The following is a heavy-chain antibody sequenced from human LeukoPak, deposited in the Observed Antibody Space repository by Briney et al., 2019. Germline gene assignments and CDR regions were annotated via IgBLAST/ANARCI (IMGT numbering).Heavy chain of an antibody. CDR2: IYSGGST. V-gene: IGHV3-53*04. J-gene: IGHJ4*02. CDR3: AREGDGYNAGDDY. D-gene: IGHD5-12*01. CDR1: GFTFSSYA. Sequence: GGSLRLSCAASGFTFSSYAMSWVRQAPGKGLEWVSVIYSGGSTYYADSVKGRFTISRHNSKNTLYLQMNSLRAEDTAVYYCAREGDGYNAGDDYWGQGTLVTVSS.